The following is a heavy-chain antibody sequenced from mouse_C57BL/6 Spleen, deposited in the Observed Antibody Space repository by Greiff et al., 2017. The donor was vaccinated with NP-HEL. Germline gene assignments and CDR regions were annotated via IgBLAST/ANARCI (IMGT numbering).Heavy chain of an antibody. CDR3: ARGYDYDEGARYFDV. J-gene: IGHJ1*03. V-gene: IGHV5-4*01. Sequence: EVQRVESGGGLVKPGGSLKLSCAASGFTFSSYAMSWVRQTPEKRLEWVATISDGGSYTYYPDNVKGRFTISRDNAKNNLYLQMSHLKSEDTAMYYCARGYDYDEGARYFDVWGTGTTVTVSS. CDR1: GFTFSSYA. D-gene: IGHD2-4*01. CDR2: ISDGGSYT.